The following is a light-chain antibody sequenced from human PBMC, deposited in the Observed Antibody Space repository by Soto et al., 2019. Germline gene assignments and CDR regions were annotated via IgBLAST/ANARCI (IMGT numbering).Light chain of an antibody. Sequence: DIVMTQSPLSLPVTPGEPASISCRSSQSLLHSNGYNYLDWYLQKPGQSPQLLIYLCSNRSSGVPDTFSGSGSGTDFTLKISRVESEDVGVYYCMQALQTPWTFGQGTKVEIK. J-gene: IGKJ1*01. CDR2: LCS. CDR3: MQALQTPWT. CDR1: QSLLHSNGYNY. V-gene: IGKV2-28*01.